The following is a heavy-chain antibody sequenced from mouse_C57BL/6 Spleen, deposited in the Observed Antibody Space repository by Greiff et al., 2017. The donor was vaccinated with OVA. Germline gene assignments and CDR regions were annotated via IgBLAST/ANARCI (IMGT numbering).Heavy chain of an antibody. Sequence: QVQLQQSGAELVKPGASVKISCKASGYAFSSYWMNWVKQRPGKGLEWIGQIYPGDGDTNYNGKFKGKATLTADKSSSTAYMQLSSLTSEDSAVYFGARERVYYGNYYAMDYWGQGTSVTVSS. CDR1: GYAFSSYW. D-gene: IGHD2-1*01. CDR2: IYPGDGDT. CDR3: ARERVYYGNYYAMDY. V-gene: IGHV1-80*01. J-gene: IGHJ4*01.